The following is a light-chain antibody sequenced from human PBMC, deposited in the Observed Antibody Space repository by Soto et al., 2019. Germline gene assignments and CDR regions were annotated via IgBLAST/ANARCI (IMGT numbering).Light chain of an antibody. CDR3: QQLNSYPQT. CDR1: QSISNW. V-gene: IGKV1-5*01. Sequence: DMQMTQSPSTLSASVGDRVTITCRASQSISNWLAWYQQKPGKAPKLLVFDASTLQSGVPSRFSGSGSGTEFTLTISSLQPEDFATYYCQQLNSYPQTFGQGTKVDIK. J-gene: IGKJ1*01. CDR2: DAS.